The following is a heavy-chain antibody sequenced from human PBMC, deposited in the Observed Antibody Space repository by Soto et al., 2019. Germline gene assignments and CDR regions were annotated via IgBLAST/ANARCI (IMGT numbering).Heavy chain of an antibody. D-gene: IGHD3-10*01. J-gene: IGHJ4*02. Sequence: GGSLRLSCAASGFTFSSYWMHWVRQAPGKGLLWVSRINSDGSSTSYADSVKGRFTISRDNAKNTLYLQMNSLRAEDTAVYYCARVSGGFRKGFDYWGQGTLVTVSS. V-gene: IGHV3-74*01. CDR1: GFTFSSYW. CDR3: ARVSGGFRKGFDY. CDR2: INSDGSST.